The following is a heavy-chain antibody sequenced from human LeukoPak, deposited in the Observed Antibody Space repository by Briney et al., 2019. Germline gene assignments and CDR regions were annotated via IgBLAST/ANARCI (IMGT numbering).Heavy chain of an antibody. Sequence: SETLSLTCAVYGGSFSGYYWSWIRQPPGKGLEWIGEINHSGSTNYNPSLKSRVTISVDTSKNQFSLKLSSVTAADAAVYYCAREISFGGSDYWGQGTLVTVSS. D-gene: IGHD2-15*01. V-gene: IGHV4-34*01. CDR3: AREISFGGSDY. CDR2: INHSGST. J-gene: IGHJ4*02. CDR1: GGSFSGYY.